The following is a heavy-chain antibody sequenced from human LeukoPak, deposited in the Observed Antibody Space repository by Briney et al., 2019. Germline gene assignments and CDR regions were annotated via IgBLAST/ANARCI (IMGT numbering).Heavy chain of an antibody. CDR1: GYTFTSYG. Sequence: ASVKVSCKASGYTFTSYGISWVRQAPGQGLEWMGWISSYKSNTNYAQKFQGRVTMTTDTSTSTAYMELRSLRSDDTAVYYCARGIYGDGVDYWGQGTLVTVSS. CDR2: ISSYKSNT. V-gene: IGHV1-18*01. J-gene: IGHJ4*02. CDR3: ARGIYGDGVDY. D-gene: IGHD4-17*01.